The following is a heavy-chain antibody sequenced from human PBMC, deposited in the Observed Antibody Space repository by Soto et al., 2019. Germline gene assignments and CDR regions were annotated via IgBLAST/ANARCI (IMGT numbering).Heavy chain of an antibody. D-gene: IGHD5-18*01. CDR3: ARHGYNYGGGYFDC. J-gene: IGHJ4*02. CDR1: GVTVSSNY. V-gene: IGHV3-66*04. Sequence: EVQLVESGGGLVQPGGSLRLSCAASGVTVSSNYMSWVRQAPGKGLEWVSVIYSGGSTYYADSVKGRFTISRDNSKNHLYLEMNSLRAEDTAVYYCARHGYNYGGGYFDCWGQGTLVTVSS. CDR2: IYSGGST.